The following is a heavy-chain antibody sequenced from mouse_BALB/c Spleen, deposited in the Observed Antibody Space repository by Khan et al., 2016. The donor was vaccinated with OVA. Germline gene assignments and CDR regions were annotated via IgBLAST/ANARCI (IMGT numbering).Heavy chain of an antibody. CDR1: GYSFTNYG. D-gene: IGHD2-4*01. J-gene: IGHJ2*01. Sequence: EVQLQESGTVLARPGASVKMSCKASGYSFTNYGMHWVKQRPGQVLEWIGTIYPGNSDTRYNQKFKDKAKLTAVTSASTAYMDLSSLTSEDSAVYYCSRSYDSFYFDYGGQGSTLTVSS. CDR2: IYPGNSDT. V-gene: IGHV1-5*01. CDR3: SRSYDSFYFDY.